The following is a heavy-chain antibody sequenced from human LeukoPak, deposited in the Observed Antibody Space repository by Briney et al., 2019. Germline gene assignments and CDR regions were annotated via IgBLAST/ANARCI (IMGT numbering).Heavy chain of an antibody. V-gene: IGHV1-2*02. CDR1: GYTFTGYS. CDR2: INPNSGGT. J-gene: IGHJ4*02. CDR3: ARGMDYYDSSGYYLMGDY. Sequence: ASVKVSCKASGYTFTGYSMHWVRQAPGQGLEWMGWINPNSGGTNYAQKFQGRVTMTRDTSISTAYMELSRLRSDDTAVYYCARGMDYYDSSGYYLMGDYWGQGTLVTVSS. D-gene: IGHD3-22*01.